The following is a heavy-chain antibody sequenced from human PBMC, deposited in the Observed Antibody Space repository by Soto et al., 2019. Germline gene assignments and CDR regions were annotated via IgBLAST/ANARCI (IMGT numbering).Heavy chain of an antibody. CDR2: ISYDGSNK. V-gene: IGHV3-30*18. J-gene: IGHJ4*02. Sequence: ESGGGVVQPGRSLRLSCAASGFTFSSYGMHWVRQAPGKGLEWVAVISYDGSNKYYADSVKGRFTISRDNSKNTLYLQMNSLRAEDTAVYYCAKDSRIAVAGVDYWGQGTLVTVSS. D-gene: IGHD6-19*01. CDR1: GFTFSSYG. CDR3: AKDSRIAVAGVDY.